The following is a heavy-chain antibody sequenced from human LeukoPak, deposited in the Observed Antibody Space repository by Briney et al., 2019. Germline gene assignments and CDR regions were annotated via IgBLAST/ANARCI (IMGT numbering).Heavy chain of an antibody. CDR1: GGTFSSYA. J-gene: IGHJ4*02. D-gene: IGHD3-22*01. CDR3: ARGGTYYYDSSGYYPFYYFDY. Sequence: SVKVSCKASGGTFSSYAISWVRQAPGQGLEWMGGIIPIFGTANYAQKFQGRVMITADESTSTAYMELSSLRSEDTAVYYCARGGTYYYDSSGYYPFYYFDYWGQGTLVTVSS. V-gene: IGHV1-69*13. CDR2: IIPIFGTA.